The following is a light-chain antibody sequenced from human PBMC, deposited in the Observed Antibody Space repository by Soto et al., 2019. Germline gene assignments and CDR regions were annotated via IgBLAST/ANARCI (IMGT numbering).Light chain of an antibody. J-gene: IGKJ4*01. CDR2: DAS. V-gene: IGKV3-11*01. Sequence: DIVLTQSPATLSLSPGDRATLSCRASQSVSSYLAWYQQKPGQAPRLLIYDASHRATGIPARFSGSGSGTDFTLTISSLEPDDFAVYYCQQRSDWPSTFGGGTKVQIK. CDR1: QSVSSY. CDR3: QQRSDWPST.